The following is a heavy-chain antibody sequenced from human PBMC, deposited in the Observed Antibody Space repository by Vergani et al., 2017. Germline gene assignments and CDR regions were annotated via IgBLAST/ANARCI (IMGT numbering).Heavy chain of an antibody. CDR3: ARVAGGSGGYYLG. D-gene: IGHD3-22*01. V-gene: IGHV4-30-4*08. Sequence: QLQLQQSGPGLVQPSQTLSLTCIVPGDSSNNADYYWSCIRQPPGKGLEWIGYIYYSGSTYQNPSLESRLTMSLDTSRTQFSLNLISVTAGDTAVYYCARVAGGSGGYYLGWGQGTPVTVSS. CDR2: IYYSGST. J-gene: IGHJ4*02. CDR1: GDSSNNADYY.